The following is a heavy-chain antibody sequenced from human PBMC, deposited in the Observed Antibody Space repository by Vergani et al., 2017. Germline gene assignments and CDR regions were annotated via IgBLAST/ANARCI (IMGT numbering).Heavy chain of an antibody. J-gene: IGHJ5*02. CDR1: GFIFSHYW. Sequence: EVQLVESGGGLVQPGGSLRLSCAASGFIFSHYWMSWVRQAPGKGLEWVANINQDGSEKYYVDSVKGRFTISRDNAKNSLYLQMNSLRAEDTALYYCARINYYGSSGYSLTRWHNWFVPWGQGTLITFSS. V-gene: IGHV3-7*01. D-gene: IGHD3-22*01. CDR3: ARINYYGSSGYSLTRWHNWFVP. CDR2: INQDGSEK.